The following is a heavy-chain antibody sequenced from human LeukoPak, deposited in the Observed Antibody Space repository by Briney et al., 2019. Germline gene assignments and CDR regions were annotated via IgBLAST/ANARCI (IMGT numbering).Heavy chain of an antibody. CDR3: ARAGDSSSSYYYYYMDV. J-gene: IGHJ6*03. CDR1: GGSISSYY. Sequence: PSETLSLTCTVSGGSISSYYWSWLRRPAGKGLEWIGRIYTSGSTNYNPSLKSRVTMSVDTSKNQFSLKLSSVTAADTAVYYCARAGDSSSSYYYYYMDVWGKGTTVTVSS. CDR2: IYTSGST. V-gene: IGHV4-4*07. D-gene: IGHD6-13*01.